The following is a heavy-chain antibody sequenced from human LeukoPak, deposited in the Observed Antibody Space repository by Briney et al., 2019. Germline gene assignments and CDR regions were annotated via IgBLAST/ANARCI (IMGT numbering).Heavy chain of an antibody. Sequence: SETLSLTCAVYGGSFSDYYWTWVRQSPGKGLEWIGEINHSGSTNYNPSLKRRVIISADTSKSQFSLKVTSVTAADTALYYCARVAHPSRNGYYLGYWGQGTLVTISS. D-gene: IGHD5-12*01. CDR2: INHSGST. V-gene: IGHV4-34*01. J-gene: IGHJ4*02. CDR1: GGSFSDYY. CDR3: ARVAHPSRNGYYLGY.